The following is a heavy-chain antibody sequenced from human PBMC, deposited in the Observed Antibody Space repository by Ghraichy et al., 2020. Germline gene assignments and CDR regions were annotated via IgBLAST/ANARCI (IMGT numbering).Heavy chain of an antibody. D-gene: IGHD3-9*01. Sequence: GESLNISCAASGFTFSSYGMHWVRQAPGKGLEWVAVIWYDGSNKYYADSVKGRFTISRDNSKNTLYLQMNSLRAEDTAVYYCAREKRVYDILTGYYNHYYFDYWGQGTLVTVSS. J-gene: IGHJ4*02. CDR1: GFTFSSYG. CDR2: IWYDGSNK. CDR3: AREKRVYDILTGYYNHYYFDY. V-gene: IGHV3-33*01.